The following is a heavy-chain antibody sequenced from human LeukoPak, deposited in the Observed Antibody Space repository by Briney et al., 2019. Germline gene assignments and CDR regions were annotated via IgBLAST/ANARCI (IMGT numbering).Heavy chain of an antibody. CDR3: AKFSDYDDPYYYYGMDV. V-gene: IGHV3-23*01. J-gene: IGHJ6*02. CDR2: ISGSGGST. CDR1: GFTVSSNY. D-gene: IGHD4-17*01. Sequence: GGSLRLSCAASGFTVSSNYMSWVRQAPGKGLEWVSAISGSGGSTYYADSVKGRFTISRDNSKNTLYLQMNSLRAEDTAVYYCAKFSDYDDPYYYYGMDVWGQGTTVTVSS.